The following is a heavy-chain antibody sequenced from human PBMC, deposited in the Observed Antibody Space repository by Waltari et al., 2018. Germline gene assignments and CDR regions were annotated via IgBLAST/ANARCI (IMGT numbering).Heavy chain of an antibody. D-gene: IGHD6-13*01. J-gene: IGHJ4*02. V-gene: IGHV3-21*04. Sequence: EVQLVESGGGLVKPGGSLRLSCAASGFTFSSYSMNWVRQAPGKGLEWVSSISSSSSYIYYADSVKGRFTISRDNAKNSLYLQMNSLRSDDTAVYYCARAPAAAAQGGYFDYWGQGTLVTVSS. CDR3: ARAPAAAAQGGYFDY. CDR1: GFTFSSYS. CDR2: ISSSSSYI.